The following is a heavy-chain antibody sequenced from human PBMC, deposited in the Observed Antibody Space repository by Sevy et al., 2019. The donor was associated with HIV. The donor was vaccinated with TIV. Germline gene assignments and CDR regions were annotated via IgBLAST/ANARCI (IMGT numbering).Heavy chain of an antibody. CDR1: GYTLTKLS. D-gene: IGHD2-15*01. CDR2: FDSQDGET. CDR3: ATVGLRYYSGSSSYQGDWFDP. J-gene: IGHJ5*02. V-gene: IGHV1-24*01. Sequence: ASVKVSCKVSGYTLTKLSIHWVRQAPGKELEWMGDFDSQDGETIYSQRFQGRVTMTVDTPTDTAYMDLSSLTSEDTAVYYCATVGLRYYSGSSSYQGDWFDPWGQGTLVTVSS.